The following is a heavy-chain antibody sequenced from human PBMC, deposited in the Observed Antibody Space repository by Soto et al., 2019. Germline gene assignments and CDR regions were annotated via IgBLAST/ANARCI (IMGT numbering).Heavy chain of an antibody. CDR3: ARSLNWGSRWGFDY. Sequence: ASVKVSCKASGGTFSSYAISWVRQAPGQGLEWMGGIIPIFGTANYAQKFQGRVTITADESTSTAYMELSSLRSEDTAVYYCARSLNWGSRWGFDYWGQGTRVSVAS. CDR2: IIPIFGTA. V-gene: IGHV1-69*13. J-gene: IGHJ4*02. CDR1: GGTFSSYA. D-gene: IGHD7-27*01.